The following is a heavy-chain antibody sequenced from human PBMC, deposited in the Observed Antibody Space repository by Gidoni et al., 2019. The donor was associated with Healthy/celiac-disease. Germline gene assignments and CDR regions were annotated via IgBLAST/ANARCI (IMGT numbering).Heavy chain of an antibody. CDR2: IRGSGGST. CDR1: GFTFSSYA. CDR3: AKGDGSGSYGGGFDY. Sequence: EVQLLESGGGLVQPGGSLRLSCAASGFTFSSYAMSWVRQAPGKGLEWVSSIRGSGGSTYYADSVKGRFTISRDNSKNTLYLQMNSLRAEDTAVYYCAKGDGSGSYGGGFDYWGQGTLVTVSS. D-gene: IGHD1-26*01. V-gene: IGHV3-23*01. J-gene: IGHJ4*02.